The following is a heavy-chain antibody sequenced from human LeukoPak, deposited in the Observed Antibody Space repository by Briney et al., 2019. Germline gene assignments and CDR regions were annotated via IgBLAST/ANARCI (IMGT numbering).Heavy chain of an antibody. CDR3: AKDRGTTVTMGNFDL. V-gene: IGHV3-23*01. J-gene: IGHJ2*01. D-gene: IGHD4-17*01. Sequence: GGSLRLSCAASGFTFNTYAMSWVRQAPGKGLEWVSTISGGGDDTYYADSVKGRFTISRDNSKNTLYLQMNSLRAEDTAVYYCAKDRGTTVTMGNFDLWGRGTLVTVSS. CDR2: ISGGGDDT. CDR1: GFTFNTYA.